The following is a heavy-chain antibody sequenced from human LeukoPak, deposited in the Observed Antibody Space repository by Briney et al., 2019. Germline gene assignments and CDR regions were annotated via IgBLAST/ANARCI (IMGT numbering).Heavy chain of an antibody. CDR3: ARVSYEDYYLFDY. Sequence: SETLSLTCTVSGGSISSYYWSWIRQPPGKGLEWIGYIYYSGSTNYNPSLKSRVTISVDTSKNQFSLKLSSVTAADTAVYYCARVSYEDYYLFDYWGQGTLVTVSS. V-gene: IGHV4-59*12. J-gene: IGHJ4*02. D-gene: IGHD3-22*01. CDR1: GGSISSYY. CDR2: IYYSGST.